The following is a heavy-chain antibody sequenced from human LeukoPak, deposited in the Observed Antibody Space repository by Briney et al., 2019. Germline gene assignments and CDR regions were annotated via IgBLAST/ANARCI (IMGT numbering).Heavy chain of an antibody. CDR2: IYSGGTT. J-gene: IGHJ6*02. CDR3: ATTTVTTFYYYYGMDV. CDR1: GFTVSSNY. V-gene: IGHV3-53*01. D-gene: IGHD4-17*01. Sequence: GGSLRLSCAASGFTVSSNYMSWVRQAPGKGLEWVSIIYSGGTTYYADSVKGRFTISRDNSKNTLYPQMNSLRAEDTAVYYCATTTVTTFYYYYGMDVWGQGTTVTVS.